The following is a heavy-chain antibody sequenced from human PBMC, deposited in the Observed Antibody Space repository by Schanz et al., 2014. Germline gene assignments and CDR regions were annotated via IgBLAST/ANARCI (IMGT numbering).Heavy chain of an antibody. V-gene: IGHV4-59*08. D-gene: IGHD3-10*01. CDR3: ARGGSAMVRGVMTASYWFFDL. CDR2: IYSSGIP. Sequence: QVQLQESGPGLVKPSETLSLTCSVSGGSINNFYWGWIRQSPGKGLEWIGYIYSSGIPTYNPSLKSRVSLTAEATKNQFSLKLTSVTAGDAAVYYCARGGSAMVRGVMTASYWFFDLGGRGTLVTGSP. J-gene: IGHJ2*01. CDR1: GGSINNFY.